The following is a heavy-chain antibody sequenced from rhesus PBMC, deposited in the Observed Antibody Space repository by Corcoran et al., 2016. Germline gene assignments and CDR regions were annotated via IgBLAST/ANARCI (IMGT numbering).Heavy chain of an antibody. Sequence: QVQLQESGPGLVKPSETLSLTCAVSGGSISSSYYYWSWIRQAPGKGLEWIGYISDRGSTSYNPSLKSRVTISRDTSKNQFSLKLSSVTAADTAVYYCARHEWPDDAFDFWGQGLRVTVSS. CDR3: ARHEWPDDAFDF. J-gene: IGHJ3*01. CDR1: GGSISSSYYY. D-gene: IGHD2-33*01. V-gene: IGHV4-122*01. CDR2: ISDRGST.